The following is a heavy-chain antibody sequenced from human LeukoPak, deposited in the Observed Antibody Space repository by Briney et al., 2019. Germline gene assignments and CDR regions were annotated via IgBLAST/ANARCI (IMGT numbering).Heavy chain of an antibody. J-gene: IGHJ4*02. V-gene: IGHV4-59*13. CDR1: RGPISTYY. CDR2: IHYTGRT. CDR3: ARGRPDPQNSDYWDY. Sequence: PSETLSLTCTISRGPISTYYWSWIRQTPGTTLEWIGNIHYTGRTRYNPSLESRVTMSLDTPKNEFSLRLTSMTAADSAVYYCARGRPDPQNSDYWDYWGQGILVTVSS. D-gene: IGHD3-22*01.